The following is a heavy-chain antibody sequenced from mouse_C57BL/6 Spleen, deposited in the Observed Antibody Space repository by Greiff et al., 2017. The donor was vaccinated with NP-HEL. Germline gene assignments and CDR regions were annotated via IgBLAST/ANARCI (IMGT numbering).Heavy chain of an antibody. Sequence: EVHLVESGGGLVKPGGSLKLSCAASGFTFSSYAMSWVRQTPEKRLEWVATISDGGSYTYYPDNVKGRFTISRDNAKNNLYLQMSHLKSEDTAMYYCARDGGNYLYYFDYWGQGTTLTVSS. CDR3: ARDGGNYLYYFDY. CDR2: ISDGGSYT. D-gene: IGHD1-1*02. J-gene: IGHJ2*01. CDR1: GFTFSSYA. V-gene: IGHV5-4*01.